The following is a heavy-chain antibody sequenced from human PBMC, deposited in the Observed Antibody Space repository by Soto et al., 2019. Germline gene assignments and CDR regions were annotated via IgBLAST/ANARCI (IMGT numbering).Heavy chain of an antibody. CDR2: IYHSGST. J-gene: IGHJ4*02. D-gene: IGHD3-22*01. V-gene: IGHV4-30-2*01. Sequence: QLQLQESGSGLVKPSQTLSLTCAVSGGSISSGGYSWSWIRQPPGKGLEWIGYIYHSGSTYYNPSLKSRVTISVDRSKNQFSLKLSSVTAADTAVYYCARGLRDYYDSSGYSPYFDYWGQGTLVTVSS. CDR1: GGSISSGGYS. CDR3: ARGLRDYYDSSGYSPYFDY.